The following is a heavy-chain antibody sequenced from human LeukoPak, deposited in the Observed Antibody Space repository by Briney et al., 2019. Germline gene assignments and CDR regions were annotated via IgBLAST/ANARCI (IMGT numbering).Heavy chain of an antibody. V-gene: IGHV1-8*01. J-gene: IGHJ5*02. CDR2: MNPNSGNT. CDR1: GYTFTSYD. D-gene: IGHD3-10*01. Sequence: GASVKVSCKASGYTFTSYDINWVRQATGQGLEWMGCMNPNSGNTGYAQKFEGRVTMTRNTSISTAYMELRRMRYEAKHPYYCGSVLPRPHSGSSYHRRRPANWFDPWGQGTLVTVS. CDR3: GSVLPRPHSGSSYHRRRPANWFDP.